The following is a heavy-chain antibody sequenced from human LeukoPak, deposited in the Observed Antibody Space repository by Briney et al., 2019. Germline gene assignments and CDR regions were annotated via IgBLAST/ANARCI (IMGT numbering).Heavy chain of an antibody. CDR3: AKDGELLPLYYYYYYYMDV. V-gene: IGHV3-43*02. Sequence: GGSLRLSCAASGFTFDDYAMHWVRRAPGKGLEWVSLISGDGGSTYYADSVKGRLTISRDNSKNPLYLQMNSLRTEDTALYYCAKDGELLPLYYYYYYYMDVWGKGTTVTVSS. CDR2: ISGDGGST. CDR1: GFTFDDYA. J-gene: IGHJ6*03. D-gene: IGHD1-7*01.